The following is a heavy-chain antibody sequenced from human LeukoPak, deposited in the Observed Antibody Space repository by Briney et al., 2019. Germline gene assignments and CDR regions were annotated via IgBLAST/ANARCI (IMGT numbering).Heavy chain of an antibody. V-gene: IGHV1-2*02. D-gene: IGHD6-13*01. J-gene: IGHJ4*02. CDR1: GYTFTGYY. CDR2: INPNSGGT. CDR3: ARDYSSSWYLPDY. Sequence: ASVKVSCKASGYTFTGYYMHWVRQAPGQGLELMGWINPNSGGTNYAQKFQGRVTMTRDTSISTAYMELSRLRSDDTAVYYCARDYSSSWYLPDYWGQGTLVTVSS.